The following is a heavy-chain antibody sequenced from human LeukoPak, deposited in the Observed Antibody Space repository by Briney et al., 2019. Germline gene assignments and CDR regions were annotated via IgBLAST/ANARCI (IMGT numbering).Heavy chain of an antibody. J-gene: IGHJ4*02. CDR3: AKGTYYDYVWGSYLLDY. V-gene: IGHV3-23*01. D-gene: IGHD3-16*02. Sequence: PGGSLRLSCAASGFTLSSYAMSWVRQAPGKGLEWASAISGSGGSTYYADSVKGRFTISRDNSKNTLYLQMNSLRAEDTAVYYCAKGTYYDYVWGSYLLDYWGQGTLVTVSS. CDR1: GFTLSSYA. CDR2: ISGSGGST.